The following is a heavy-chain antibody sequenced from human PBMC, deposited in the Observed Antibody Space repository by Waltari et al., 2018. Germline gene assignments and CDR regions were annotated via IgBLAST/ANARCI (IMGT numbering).Heavy chain of an antibody. D-gene: IGHD6-13*01. Sequence: QLQLQESGPGLVKPSETLSLTCTVSGGSISSSSYYWGWTRQPPRKGLEWIGSIYYNGSTYYNPSLKSRVTISVDTSKNQFSLKLSSVTAADTAVYYCASRYSSSWYVRVGWFDPWGQGTLATVSS. J-gene: IGHJ5*02. CDR3: ASRYSSSWYVRVGWFDP. CDR2: IYYNGST. V-gene: IGHV4-39*01. CDR1: GGSISSSSYY.